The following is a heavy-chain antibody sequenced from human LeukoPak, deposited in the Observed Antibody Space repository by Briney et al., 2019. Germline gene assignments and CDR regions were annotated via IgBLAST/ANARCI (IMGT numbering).Heavy chain of an antibody. CDR1: GYTFTSYY. D-gene: IGHD2-15*01. J-gene: IGHJ6*02. Sequence: ASVKVSCKASGYTFTSYYMQWVRQAPGQGLEWMGIINPSGGSTSYAQKFQGRVTMTRDTSTSTVYMELSSLRSEDTAVYYCASLSPRLIVVVVAATDCYYGMDVSGQGTTVTVSS. CDR2: INPSGGST. CDR3: ASLSPRLIVVVVAATDCYYGMDV. V-gene: IGHV1-46*01.